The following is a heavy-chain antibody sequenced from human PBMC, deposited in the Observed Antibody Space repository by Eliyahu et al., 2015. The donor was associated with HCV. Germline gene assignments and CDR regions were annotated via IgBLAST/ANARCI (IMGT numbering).Heavy chain of an antibody. CDR1: GFXVSSNY. CDR2: IYSGGST. J-gene: IGHJ4*02. V-gene: IGHV3-53*01. CDR3: ARDGYSSGWYYFDY. D-gene: IGHD6-19*01. Sequence: EVQLVESGGGLIQPGGSLRLSCAASGFXVSSNYMSWVRQAPGKGLEWVSVIYSGGSTYYADSVKGRFTISRDNSKNTLYLQMNSLRAEDTAVYYCARDGYSSGWYYFDYWGQGTLVTVSS.